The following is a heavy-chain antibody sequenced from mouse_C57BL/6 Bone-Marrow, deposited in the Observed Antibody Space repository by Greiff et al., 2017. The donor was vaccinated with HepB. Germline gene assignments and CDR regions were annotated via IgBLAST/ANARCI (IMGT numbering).Heavy chain of an antibody. J-gene: IGHJ3*01. CDR2: IYPGSGST. CDR1: GYTFTSYW. D-gene: IGHD1-1*01. Sequence: QVQLQQPGAELVKPGASVKMSCKASGYTFTSYWITWVKQRPGQGLEWIGDIYPGSGSTNYNEKFKSKATLTVDTSSSTAYMQLSSLTSEDSAVYYCAIHYYGSSPFAYGGQGTLVTVSA. CDR3: AIHYYGSSPFAY. V-gene: IGHV1-55*01.